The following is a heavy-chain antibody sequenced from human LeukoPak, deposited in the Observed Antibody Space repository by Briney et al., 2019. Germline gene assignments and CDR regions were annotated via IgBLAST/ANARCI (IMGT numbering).Heavy chain of an antibody. CDR1: GFTFSSYA. Sequence: GGSLRLSCAASGFTFSSYAMSWVRQAPGKGLEWVSAISGSGGSTYYADSVKGRFTISRDNSKNTRYLQMNGLRADDTAVYYCANSWLLLHRDAFDIWGQGTMVTVSS. V-gene: IGHV3-23*01. J-gene: IGHJ3*02. CDR2: ISGSGGST. CDR3: ANSWLLLHRDAFDI. D-gene: IGHD3-22*01.